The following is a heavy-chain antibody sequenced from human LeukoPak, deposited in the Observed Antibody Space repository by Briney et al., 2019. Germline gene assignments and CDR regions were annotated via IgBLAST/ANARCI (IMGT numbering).Heavy chain of an antibody. CDR3: ASKYYYDSSGYYGSDY. D-gene: IGHD3-22*01. Sequence: SVKVSCTASGGTFSSYAISWVRQAPGQGLEWMGGIIPIFGTANYAQKFQGRVTITADESTSTAYMELSSLRSEDTAVYYCASKYYYDSSGYYGSDYWGQGTLVTVSS. CDR2: IIPIFGTA. CDR1: GGTFSSYA. J-gene: IGHJ4*02. V-gene: IGHV1-69*13.